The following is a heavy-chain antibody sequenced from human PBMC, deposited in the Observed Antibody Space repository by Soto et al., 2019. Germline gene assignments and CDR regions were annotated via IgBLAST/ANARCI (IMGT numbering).Heavy chain of an antibody. Sequence: SETLSLTCAVSGGSISSSNWWSWVRQPPGKGLEWIGEIYHSGSTNYNPSLKSRVTIPVDKSKNQFSLKLSSVTAADTAVYYCARALVGPYYYYYGMDVWGQGTTVTV. D-gene: IGHD2-15*01. CDR1: GGSISSSNW. CDR3: ARALVGPYYYYYGMDV. V-gene: IGHV4-4*02. J-gene: IGHJ6*02. CDR2: IYHSGST.